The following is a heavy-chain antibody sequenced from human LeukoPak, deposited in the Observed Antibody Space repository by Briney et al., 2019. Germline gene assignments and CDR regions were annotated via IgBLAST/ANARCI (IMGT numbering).Heavy chain of an antibody. CDR3: AKGGDGYNYYFDY. D-gene: IGHD5-24*01. CDR1: GFTFSDYA. CDR2: ISGSGGSI. V-gene: IGHV3-23*01. Sequence: GGSLRLSCTASGFTFSDYAMSWVRQAPGKGLEWVSGISGSGGSIRYADSVKGRFIISRDNSKNTLYLQMNSLRAEDTAVYYCAKGGDGYNYYFDYWGQETLVTVST. J-gene: IGHJ4*02.